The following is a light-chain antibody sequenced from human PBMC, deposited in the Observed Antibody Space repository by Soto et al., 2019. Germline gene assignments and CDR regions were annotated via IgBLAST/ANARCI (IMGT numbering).Light chain of an antibody. CDR3: CSYTSGTSV. J-gene: IGLJ1*01. CDR1: SSDVNGHNY. V-gene: IGLV2-14*01. CDR2: EVT. Sequence: QSALTQPASVSGSPGQSITISCTRTSSDVNGHNYVSWYQQHPGKAPKVIIYEVTNRPSGISHRFSGSKSGNTASLTISGLQAEDEADYYCCSYTSGTSVFGTGTKVTV.